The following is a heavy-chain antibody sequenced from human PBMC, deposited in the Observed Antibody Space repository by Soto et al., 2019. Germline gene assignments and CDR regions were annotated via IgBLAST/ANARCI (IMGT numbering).Heavy chain of an antibody. V-gene: IGHV3-33*01. CDR1: GFTFSSYG. D-gene: IGHD3-22*01. CDR3: ARNYYDSSGPSGDAFDI. J-gene: IGHJ3*02. Sequence: QVQLVESGGGVVQPGRSLRLSCAASGFTFSSYGMHWVRQAPGKGLEWLAVIWYDGSNKYYADSVKGQFTISRDNSKNTLYLQKNSLRAEDTAVYYCARNYYDSSGPSGDAFDIWGQGTMVTVYS. CDR2: IWYDGSNK.